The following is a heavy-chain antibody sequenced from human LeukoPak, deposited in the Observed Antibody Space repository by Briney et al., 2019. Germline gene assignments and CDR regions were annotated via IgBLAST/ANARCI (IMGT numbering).Heavy chain of an antibody. V-gene: IGHV5-51*01. J-gene: IGHJ4*02. CDR1: GYSFTSYW. Sequence: GESLKISCKGSGYSFTSYWICWVRQMPGKGREWMGIIYPGDSDTRYSPSFQGQVTISADKSISTAYLQWSSLKASDTAMYYCARATLGIAAAGSVWGQGTLVTVSS. CDR2: IYPGDSDT. CDR3: ARATLGIAAAGSV. D-gene: IGHD6-13*01.